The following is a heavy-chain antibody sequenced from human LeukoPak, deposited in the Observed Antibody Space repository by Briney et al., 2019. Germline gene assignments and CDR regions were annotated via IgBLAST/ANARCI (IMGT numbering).Heavy chain of an antibody. V-gene: IGHV1-46*01. CDR1: GFTFTNYY. CDR3: ARGGYRYYFDY. CDR2: INPSGDNT. Sequence: ASVKVSCKASGFTFTNYYMHWVRQAPGQGLEWMGIINPSGDNTWYAQKFQGRVTMTRDMSTSTAYMELSSLRSDDTAVYYCARGGYRYYFDYWGQGTLVTVSS. J-gene: IGHJ4*02. D-gene: IGHD5-18*01.